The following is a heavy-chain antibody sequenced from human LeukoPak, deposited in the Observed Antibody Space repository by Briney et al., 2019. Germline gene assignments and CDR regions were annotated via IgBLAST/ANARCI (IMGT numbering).Heavy chain of an antibody. J-gene: IGHJ6*03. D-gene: IGHD6-13*01. CDR2: MNPNSGNT. V-gene: IGHV1-8*02. CDR1: GYTFTGYY. CDR3: ARVVEQQLVHYYYYYMDV. Sequence: ASVKVSCKASGYTFTGYYMHWVRQATGQGLEWMGWMNPNSGNTGYAQKFQGRVTMTRNTSISTAYMELSSLRSEDTAVYYCARVVEQQLVHYYYYYMDVWGKGTTVTISS.